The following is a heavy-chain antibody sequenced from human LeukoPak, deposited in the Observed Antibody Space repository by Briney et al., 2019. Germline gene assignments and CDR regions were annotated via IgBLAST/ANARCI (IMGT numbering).Heavy chain of an antibody. D-gene: IGHD2-2*02. Sequence: ASVKVSCKASGGTFSSYAISWVRQAPGQGLEWMGGIIPIFGTANYAQKLQGRVTITTDESTSTAYMELSSLRSEDTAVYYCARAAKGAGCSSTSCYNLRFRNNWFDPWGQGTLVTVSS. CDR1: GGTFSSYA. J-gene: IGHJ5*02. V-gene: IGHV1-69*05. CDR3: ARAAKGAGCSSTSCYNLRFRNNWFDP. CDR2: IIPIFGTA.